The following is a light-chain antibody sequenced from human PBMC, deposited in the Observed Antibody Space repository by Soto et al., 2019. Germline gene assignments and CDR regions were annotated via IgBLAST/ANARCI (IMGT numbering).Light chain of an antibody. CDR1: SSDVGGYMY. CDR3: SSYTSTYTPYV. J-gene: IGLJ1*01. Sequence: QSVLTQPASVSGSPGQSITISCTGTSSDVGGYMYVSWYQQHPGKAPKLLIYEVSNRPSGVSNRFSGSKSGNAASLTISGLQAEDEADYYCSSYTSTYTPYVLGTGTKLTVL. V-gene: IGLV2-14*01. CDR2: EVS.